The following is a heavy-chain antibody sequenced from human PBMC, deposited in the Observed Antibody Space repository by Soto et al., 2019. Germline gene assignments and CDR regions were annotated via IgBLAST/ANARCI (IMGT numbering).Heavy chain of an antibody. Sequence: GGSLRLSCAASGFTFSSYAMSWVRQAPGKGLEWVSAISGSGGSTYYADSVKGRFTISRDNSKNTLYLQMNSLRAEDTAVYYCAKCTSCCRYYYGMDVWGQGTTVTVSS. CDR3: AKCTSCCRYYYGMDV. J-gene: IGHJ6*02. CDR1: GFTFSSYA. CDR2: ISGSGGST. D-gene: IGHD2-2*01. V-gene: IGHV3-23*01.